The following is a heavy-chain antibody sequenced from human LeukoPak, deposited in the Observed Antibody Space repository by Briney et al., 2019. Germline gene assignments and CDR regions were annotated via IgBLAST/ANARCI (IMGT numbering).Heavy chain of an antibody. CDR2: ISYDGSNK. Sequence: GGSLRFSCAASGFTFSSYAMHWVRQAPGKGLEWVAVISYDGSNKYYADSVKGRFTISRDNSKNTLYLQMNSLRAEDTAVYYCARDSVVVSSSSIGYGMDVWGQGTTVTVSS. CDR3: ARDSVVVSSSSIGYGMDV. J-gene: IGHJ6*02. V-gene: IGHV3-30-3*01. CDR1: GFTFSSYA. D-gene: IGHD6-6*01.